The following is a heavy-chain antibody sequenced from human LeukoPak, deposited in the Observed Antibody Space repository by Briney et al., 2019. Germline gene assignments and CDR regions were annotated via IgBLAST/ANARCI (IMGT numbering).Heavy chain of an antibody. CDR1: SVSISNYY. V-gene: IGHV4-59*01. CDR3: ARGGGSGYSYG. J-gene: IGHJ4*02. Sequence: SETLSLTCTVSSVSISNYYWSWIRQPPGKGLEWIGYIYYSGSTNYNPSLKSRVTISVDTSKNQFSLKLTSVTAADTAVYYCARGGGSGYSYGWGQGTLVTVSS. CDR2: IYYSGST. D-gene: IGHD5-18*01.